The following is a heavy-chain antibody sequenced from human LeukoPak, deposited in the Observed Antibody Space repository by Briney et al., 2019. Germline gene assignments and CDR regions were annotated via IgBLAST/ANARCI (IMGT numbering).Heavy chain of an antibody. CDR3: AREDYGDYVYSDY. D-gene: IGHD4-17*01. CDR2: ISSSSSYI. CDR1: GFTFSSYS. V-gene: IGHV3-21*01. Sequence: GGSLRLSCAASGFTFSSYSMNWVRQAPGKGLEWVSSISSSSSYIYYADSVKGRFTISRDNAKNSLYLRMNSLRAEDTAVYYCAREDYGDYVYSDYWGQGTLVTVSS. J-gene: IGHJ4*02.